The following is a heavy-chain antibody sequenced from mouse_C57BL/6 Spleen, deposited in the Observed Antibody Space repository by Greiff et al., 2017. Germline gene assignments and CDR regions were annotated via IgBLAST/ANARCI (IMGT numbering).Heavy chain of an antibody. D-gene: IGHD1-1*01. CDR2: ISDGGSYT. CDR3: ARASFITTVVATEGYAMDY. J-gene: IGHJ4*01. Sequence: EVNVVESGGGLVKPGGSLKLSCAASGFTFSSYAMSWVRQTPEKRLEWVATISDGGSYTYYPDNVKGRFTISRDNAKNNLYLQMSHLKSEDTAMYYCARASFITTVVATEGYAMDYWGQGTSVTVSS. CDR1: GFTFSSYA. V-gene: IGHV5-4*03.